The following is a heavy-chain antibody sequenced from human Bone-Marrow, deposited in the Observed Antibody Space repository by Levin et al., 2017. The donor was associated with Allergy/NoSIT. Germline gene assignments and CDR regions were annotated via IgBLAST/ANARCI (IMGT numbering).Heavy chain of an antibody. Sequence: GGSLRLSCAVSGFVFSSYVVHWVRRAPGKGLEWVAAISNDGDNTFYAGSVKGRFTVSRDNSKNTLFLQMDSLRTDDTAIYFCARDSGGYCVGATCYGMAYFDYWGQGTLVAVSS. V-gene: IGHV3-30-3*01. J-gene: IGHJ4*02. CDR1: GFVFSSYV. D-gene: IGHD2-2*01. CDR2: ISNDGDNT. CDR3: ARDSGGYCVGATCYGMAYFDY.